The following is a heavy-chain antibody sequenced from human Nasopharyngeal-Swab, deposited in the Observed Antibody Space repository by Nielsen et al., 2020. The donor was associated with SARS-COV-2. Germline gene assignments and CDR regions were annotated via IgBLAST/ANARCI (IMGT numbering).Heavy chain of an antibody. Sequence: GESLKISCAASGFTFSSYAMSWVRQAPGKGLEWVSAISGGGGTTYYADSVKGRFTVSRDNSKNTLYLQMNSLRAEDTAVYYCAKVTVTEDYYYYYGMDVWGQGTTVTVSS. CDR1: GFTFSSYA. CDR3: AKVTVTEDYYYYYGMDV. V-gene: IGHV3-23*01. J-gene: IGHJ6*02. D-gene: IGHD4-17*01. CDR2: ISGGGGTT.